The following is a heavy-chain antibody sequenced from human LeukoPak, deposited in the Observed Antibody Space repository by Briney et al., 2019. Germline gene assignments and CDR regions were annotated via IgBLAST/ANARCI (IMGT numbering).Heavy chain of an antibody. Sequence: ASVKVSCKVSGYTLTELSMHWVRPAPGKGLEWMGGFDPEDGETIYAQKFQGRVTITRNTSISTAYMELSSLRSEDTAVYYCARGQWDFDYWGQGTLVTVSS. CDR2: FDPEDGET. CDR3: ARGQWDFDY. D-gene: IGHD2-8*01. V-gene: IGHV1-24*01. CDR1: GYTLTELS. J-gene: IGHJ4*02.